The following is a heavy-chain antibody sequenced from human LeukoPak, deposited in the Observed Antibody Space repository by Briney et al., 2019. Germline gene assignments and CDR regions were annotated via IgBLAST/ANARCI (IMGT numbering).Heavy chain of an antibody. CDR2: INPSGGST. Sequence: ASVKVSCKASGYTFTSYYMHWVRQAPGQGLEWMGTINPSGGSTTYAQKFQGRVTMTGDTSTRMFYMDLSSLRSEDAAVYYCARGNYYYDSSGYSRSYYFDYWGQGTLVTVSS. V-gene: IGHV1-46*01. CDR3: ARGNYYYDSSGYSRSYYFDY. J-gene: IGHJ4*02. D-gene: IGHD3-22*01. CDR1: GYTFTSYY.